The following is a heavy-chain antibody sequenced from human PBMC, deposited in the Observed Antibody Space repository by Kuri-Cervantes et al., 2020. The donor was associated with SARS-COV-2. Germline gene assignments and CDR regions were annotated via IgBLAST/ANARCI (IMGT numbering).Heavy chain of an antibody. D-gene: IGHD3-22*01. CDR3: ASIDYDSIEGYFDY. CDR2: ISAYNGNT. CDR1: GYTFTSYD. J-gene: IGHJ4*02. Sequence: ASVKVSCKASGYTFTSYDINWARQATGQGLEWMGWISAYNGNTNYAQKLQGRVTMTTDTSTSTAYMELRSLRSDDTAVYYCASIDYDSIEGYFDYWGQGTLVTVSS. V-gene: IGHV1-18*01.